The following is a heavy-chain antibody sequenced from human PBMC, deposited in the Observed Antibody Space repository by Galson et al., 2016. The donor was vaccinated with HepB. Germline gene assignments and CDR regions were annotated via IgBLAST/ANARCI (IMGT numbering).Heavy chain of an antibody. CDR2: ITGSGTYI. J-gene: IGHJ1*01. CDR1: GFTFSFSNYA. CDR3: ARDPYATSLEYFQH. Sequence: SLRLSCAASGFTFSFSNYAMTWVRQAPGKGLEWVSSITGSGTYIHYADSVKGRFSISRDNAKSSLFLQMSSLRAEDTAVYFCARDPYATSLEYFQHWGQGTLVTVSS. V-gene: IGHV3-21*01. D-gene: IGHD2-2*01.